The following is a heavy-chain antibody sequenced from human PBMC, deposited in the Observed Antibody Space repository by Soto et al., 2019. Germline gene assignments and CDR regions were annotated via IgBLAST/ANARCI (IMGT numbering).Heavy chain of an antibody. D-gene: IGHD1-26*01. J-gene: IGHJ4*02. V-gene: IGHV4-4*02. CDR3: ARGFRGSYRYFDY. Sequence: KTSETLSLTCAVSGGSISSSNWWSWVRQPPGKGLEWIGEIYHSGSTNYNPSLKSRVTISVDKSKNQFSLKLSSVTAADTAVYYCARGFRGSYRYFDYWGQGTLVTVSS. CDR2: IYHSGST. CDR1: GGSISSSNW.